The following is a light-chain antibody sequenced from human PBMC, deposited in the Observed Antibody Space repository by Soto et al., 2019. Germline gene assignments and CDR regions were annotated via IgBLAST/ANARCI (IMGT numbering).Light chain of an antibody. CDR2: AAS. Sequence: DIQMTQSPSSLSASVGDRVTITCRASQSISSYLNWYQQKPGKAPKLLIYAASSLQSGVPSRFSGSGSGTDFTLTISSLQPEDFATYYCQQSYSTPPYTLGQGTKLGSN. CDR1: QSISSY. V-gene: IGKV1-39*01. J-gene: IGKJ2*01. CDR3: QQSYSTPPYT.